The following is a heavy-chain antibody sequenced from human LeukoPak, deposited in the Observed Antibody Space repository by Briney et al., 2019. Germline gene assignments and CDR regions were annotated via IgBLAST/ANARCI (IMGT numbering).Heavy chain of an antibody. J-gene: IGHJ4*02. Sequence: NASETLSLTCTVSGGSISSSSYYWGWIRQPPGKGLEWIGSIYYSGSTYYNPSLKSRVTISVDTSKNQFSLKLSSVTAADTAVYYCARVIDFWSGYFDYWGQGTLVTVSS. CDR3: ARVIDFWSGYFDY. V-gene: IGHV4-39*07. D-gene: IGHD3-3*01. CDR2: IYYSGST. CDR1: GGSISSSSYY.